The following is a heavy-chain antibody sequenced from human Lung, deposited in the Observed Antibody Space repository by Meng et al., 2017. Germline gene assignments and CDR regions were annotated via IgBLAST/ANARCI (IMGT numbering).Heavy chain of an antibody. D-gene: IGHD3-10*01. CDR3: ARGDGSGSLFEN. CDR2: ISESGNYR. V-gene: IGHV3-21*01. CDR1: GFTLSEYS. Sequence: EVQLVESGGGLVKPGGSLRLSCAASGFTLSEYSMNWVRRAPGKGLEWVSSISESGNYRYYADSVKGRFTVTRDNAKNSLYLQMNSLRAEDTAVYYCARGDGSGSLFENWGQGTLVTVSS. J-gene: IGHJ4*02.